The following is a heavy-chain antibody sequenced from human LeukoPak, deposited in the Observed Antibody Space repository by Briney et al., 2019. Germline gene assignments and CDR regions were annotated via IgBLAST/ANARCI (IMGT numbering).Heavy chain of an antibody. Sequence: GGSLGLSCAASGFTFSSFAMTWVRQAPGKGLDWVSTISGSSGSTYYADSVKGRFTISRDNSKNTLYLQMNSLRAEDTAIYYCAKLPGAAADNYYYYYMDVWGQGTTVTVSS. CDR3: AKLPGAAADNYYYYYMDV. J-gene: IGHJ6*03. D-gene: IGHD6-13*01. CDR1: GFTFSSFA. CDR2: ISGSSGST. V-gene: IGHV3-23*01.